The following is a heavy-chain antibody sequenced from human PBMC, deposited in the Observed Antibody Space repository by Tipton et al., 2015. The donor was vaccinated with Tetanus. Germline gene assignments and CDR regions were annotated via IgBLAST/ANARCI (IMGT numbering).Heavy chain of an antibody. CDR3: ARRSYCSSSRCFDAFDL. D-gene: IGHD2-2*01. V-gene: IGHV4-61*01. J-gene: IGHJ3*01. Sequence: TLSLTCTVSGASIGSISYYWSWIRQPPGKGLEWIAYIFHSGSTNYSPSLKSRVAISMDTSKNQISLKLSSVTAADTAVYYCARRSYCSSSRCFDAFDLWDQGTMVTVSS. CDR1: GASIGSISYY. CDR2: IFHSGST.